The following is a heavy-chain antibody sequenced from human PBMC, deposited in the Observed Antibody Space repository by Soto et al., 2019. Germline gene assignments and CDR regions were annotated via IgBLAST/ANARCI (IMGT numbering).Heavy chain of an antibody. V-gene: IGHV1-69*13. CDR1: GVTFNRQD. CDR3: ARDRRRQLVLSYYYGMDV. CDR2: IIPIFGTA. J-gene: IGHJ6*02. Sequence: SVKVSCKASGVTFNRQDMRWVRQAPGQGLEWMGGIIPIFGTANYAQKFQGRVTITADESTSTAYMELSSLRSEDTAVYYCARDRRRQLVLSYYYGMDVWG. D-gene: IGHD6-13*01.